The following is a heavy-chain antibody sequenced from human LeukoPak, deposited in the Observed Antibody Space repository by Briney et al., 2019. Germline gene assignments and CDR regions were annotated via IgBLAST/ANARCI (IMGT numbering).Heavy chain of an antibody. D-gene: IGHD2-15*01. CDR3: AKDCGGSCYGMDV. CDR2: ISSSSSYI. CDR1: GLTFSSYS. V-gene: IGHV3-21*01. J-gene: IGHJ6*02. Sequence: GGSLRLSCAASGLTFSSYSMNWVRQAPGKGLVWGSSISSSSSYIYYADSVKGRFTISRDNSKNTLYLQMNSLRAEDTAVYYCAKDCGGSCYGMDVWGQGTTVTVSS.